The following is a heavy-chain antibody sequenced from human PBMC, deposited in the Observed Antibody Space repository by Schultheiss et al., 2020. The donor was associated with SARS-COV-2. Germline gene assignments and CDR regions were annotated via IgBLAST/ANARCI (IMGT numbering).Heavy chain of an antibody. J-gene: IGHJ4*02. V-gene: IGHV5-51*01. CDR1: GYSFTNHW. CDR2: IYPGDSDT. CDR3: ARYGNWNARYFDY. D-gene: IGHD1-1*01. Sequence: GESLKISCKGSGYSFTNHWIGWVRQMPGKGLEWMGIIYPGDSDTRYSPSFQGQVTISADKSISTAYLQWSSLKASDTAMYYCARYGNWNARYFDYWGQGTLVTVSS.